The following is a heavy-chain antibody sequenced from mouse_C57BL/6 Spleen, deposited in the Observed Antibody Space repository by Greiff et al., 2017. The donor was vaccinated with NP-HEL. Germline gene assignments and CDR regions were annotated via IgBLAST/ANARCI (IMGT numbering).Heavy chain of an antibody. CDR1: GFSLTSYG. CDR3: AKNNGNYVDYFDY. Sequence: QVHVKQSGPGLVQPSQSLSITCTVSGFSLTSYGVHWVRQPPGKGLEWLGVIWSGGSTDYNAALISRLSISKDNSKSQVFFKMNSLQADDTAIYYCAKNNGNYVDYFDYWGQGTTLTVSS. V-gene: IGHV2-4*01. D-gene: IGHD2-1*01. CDR2: IWSGGST. J-gene: IGHJ2*01.